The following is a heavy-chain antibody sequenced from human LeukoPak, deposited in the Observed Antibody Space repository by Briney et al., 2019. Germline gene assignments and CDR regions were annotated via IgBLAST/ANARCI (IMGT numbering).Heavy chain of an antibody. CDR3: ARAYSSSWYWNWFDP. Sequence: SETPSLTCTVSGGSINNYYWSWIRQPAGKGLEWIGRIYTSGSTYYNPSLKSRVTVSVDTSKNQFSLKLNSVTAADTALYYCARAYSSSWYWNWFDPWGQGTLVTVSS. CDR2: IYTSGST. J-gene: IGHJ5*02. CDR1: GGSINNYY. V-gene: IGHV4-4*07. D-gene: IGHD6-13*01.